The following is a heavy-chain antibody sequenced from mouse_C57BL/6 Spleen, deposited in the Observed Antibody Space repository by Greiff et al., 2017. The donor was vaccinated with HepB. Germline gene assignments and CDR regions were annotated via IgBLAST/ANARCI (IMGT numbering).Heavy chain of an antibody. CDR1: GFTFSSYG. J-gene: IGHJ1*03. CDR3: ARRYSNYGYFDV. D-gene: IGHD2-5*01. V-gene: IGHV5-6*01. Sequence: DVQLVESGGDLVKPGGSLKLSCAASGFTFSSYGMSWVRQTPDKRLEWVATISSGGSYTYYPDSVKGRFTISRDNAKNTLYLQMSSLKSEDTAMYYCARRYSNYGYFDVWGTGTTVTVSS. CDR2: ISSGGSYT.